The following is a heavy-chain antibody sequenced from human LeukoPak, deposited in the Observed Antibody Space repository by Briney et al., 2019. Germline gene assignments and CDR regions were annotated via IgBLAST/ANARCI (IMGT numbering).Heavy chain of an antibody. D-gene: IGHD6-19*01. CDR1: GGSMSPYH. V-gene: IGHV4-59*08. CDR2: IYYSGST. Sequence: SETLSLTCTVSGGSMSPYHWGWIRQPPGKGREWTGYIYYSGSTNYNPSLNSRVTISVDTSKNQFSLRLSSVTAADTAIYYCARAVSGRFDYWGQGTLVTVSS. J-gene: IGHJ4*02. CDR3: ARAVSGRFDY.